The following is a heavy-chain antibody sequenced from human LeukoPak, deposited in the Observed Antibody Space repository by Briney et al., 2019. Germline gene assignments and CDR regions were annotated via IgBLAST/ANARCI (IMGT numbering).Heavy chain of an antibody. J-gene: IGHJ6*03. CDR3: ARGGCTNGVCWGYYYYYYMDV. Sequence: SETLSLTCAVYGGSFSGYYWSWIRQPPGKGLEWIGEINHSGSTNYNPSLKSRLTISVDTSKNQFSLKLSSVTAADTAVYCCARGGCTNGVCWGYYYYYYMDVWGKGTTVTVSS. V-gene: IGHV4-34*01. CDR1: GGSFSGYY. D-gene: IGHD2-8*01. CDR2: INHSGST.